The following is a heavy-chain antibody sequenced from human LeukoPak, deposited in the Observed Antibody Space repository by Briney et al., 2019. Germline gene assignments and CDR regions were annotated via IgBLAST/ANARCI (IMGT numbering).Heavy chain of an antibody. J-gene: IGHJ3*02. CDR2: IYYSGST. CDR1: GGSISSYH. CDR3: ARVDTAMVRSAFDI. Sequence: SETLSLTCTVSGGSISSYHWSWIRQPPGKGLEWIGYIYYSGSTNYNPSLKSRVTISVDTSKNQFSLKLSSVTAADTAVYYCARVDTAMVRSAFDIWGQGTMVTVSS. V-gene: IGHV4-59*01. D-gene: IGHD5-18*01.